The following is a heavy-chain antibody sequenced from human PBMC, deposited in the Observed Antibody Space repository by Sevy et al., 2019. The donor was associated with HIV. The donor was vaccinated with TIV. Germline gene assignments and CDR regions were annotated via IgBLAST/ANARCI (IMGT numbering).Heavy chain of an antibody. CDR3: ATGWQLVSGRFGTYFDS. CDR2: VSGVVIP. D-gene: IGHD6-13*01. CDR1: GFTFSRFG. J-gene: IGHJ4*02. Sequence: GGSLRLSCVASGFTFSRFGMTWVRQVPGKGLEWVSTVSGVVIPHTTQTTYYTDSMKGRFTISSDNSKDSLFLKIHSFRADDTAAYVCATGWQLVSGRFGTYFDSWGQGILVTVSS. V-gene: IGHV3-23*01.